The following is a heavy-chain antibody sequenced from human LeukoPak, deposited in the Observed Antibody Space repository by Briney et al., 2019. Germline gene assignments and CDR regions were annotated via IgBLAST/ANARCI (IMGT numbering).Heavy chain of an antibody. CDR2: INAGNGNT. V-gene: IGHV1-3*01. CDR3: ARDVNYDGIDY. Sequence: ASVKVSCKASGYAFTSYAMHWVRQAPGQRLEWMGWINAGNGNTKYSQKFQGRVTITRDTSASTAYMELSSLRSEDTAVYYCARDVNYDGIDYWGQGTLVTVSS. CDR1: GYAFTSYA. J-gene: IGHJ4*02. D-gene: IGHD1-7*01.